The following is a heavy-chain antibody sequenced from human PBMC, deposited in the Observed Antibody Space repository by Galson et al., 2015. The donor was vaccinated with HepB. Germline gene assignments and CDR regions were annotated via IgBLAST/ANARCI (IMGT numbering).Heavy chain of an antibody. J-gene: IGHJ4*02. CDR3: ARGLEDWEPTLDY. CDR2: IWYDPNNN. V-gene: IGHV3-33*01. Sequence: SLRLSCAASGFTFSSYAMHWVRQAPGRGLEWVAVIWYDPNNNYYADSVKGRFTISRDNSKNTLYLQMNSLGGEDTAVYYCARGLEDWEPTLDYWGQGTLVTVSS. CDR1: GFTFSSYA. D-gene: IGHD3/OR15-3a*01.